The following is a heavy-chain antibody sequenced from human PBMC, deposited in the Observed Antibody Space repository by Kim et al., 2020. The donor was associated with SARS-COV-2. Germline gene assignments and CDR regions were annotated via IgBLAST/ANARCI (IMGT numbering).Heavy chain of an antibody. D-gene: IGHD6-13*01. J-gene: IGHJ5*02. V-gene: IGHV3-23*01. CDR3: AKSGVFSSSRDWFDP. CDR2: ISGSGGST. Sequence: GGSLRLSCAASGFTFSSYAMSWVRQAPGKGLEWVSAISGSGGSTYYADSVKGRFTISRDNSKNTLYLQMNSLRAEDTAVYYCAKSGVFSSSRDWFDPWGQGTLVTVSS. CDR1: GFTFSSYA.